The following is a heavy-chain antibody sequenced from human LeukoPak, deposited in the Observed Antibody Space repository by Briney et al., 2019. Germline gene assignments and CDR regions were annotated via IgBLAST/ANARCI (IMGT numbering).Heavy chain of an antibody. J-gene: IGHJ4*02. CDR3: ARGSYNNPPEGDFDY. D-gene: IGHD3-10*01. Sequence: QTLSLTCAISGDSVSSNSGHWNCIRQSPSRSLEWLGRTYYRSRYKWYHDCALSMKSRITITPDTSKNQFSLQLNSVTPEDTAVYYCARGSYNNPPEGDFDYWGERWLVTVSS. CDR1: GDSVSSNSGH. CDR2: TYYRSRYKWYH. V-gene: IGHV6-1*01.